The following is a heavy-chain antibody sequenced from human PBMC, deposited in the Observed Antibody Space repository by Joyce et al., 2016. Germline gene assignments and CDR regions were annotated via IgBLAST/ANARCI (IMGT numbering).Heavy chain of an antibody. Sequence: QVRVRESGPGLVKASQTLSLICTVSGGSISSSPYYWRWVRQLPGKGLEWIGHIYHSGSTYYNPSLQSRVTLSIDTSKNQFSLKVTSVTAADTAIYYCVRDGRGLVYGAPYGMDVWGQGITVTVSS. D-gene: IGHD3-10*02. CDR2: IYHSGST. V-gene: IGHV4-31*03. CDR1: GGSISSSPYY. J-gene: IGHJ6*02. CDR3: VRDGRGLVYGAPYGMDV.